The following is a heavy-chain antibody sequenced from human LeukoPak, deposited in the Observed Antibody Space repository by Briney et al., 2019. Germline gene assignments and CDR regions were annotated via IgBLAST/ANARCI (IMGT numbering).Heavy chain of an antibody. CDR2: ISSIGGRT. Sequence: GGSLRLSCAVSGITLSNYGMGWVRQAPGKGLEWVAVISSIGGRTNYADSVKGRFTISRDNPKNTLYLQMNSLRAEDTAVYFCAKRGVVIRVILVGFHKEAYYFDSWGQGALVTVSS. CDR1: GITLSNYG. V-gene: IGHV3-23*01. CDR3: AKRGVVIRVILVGFHKEAYYFDS. D-gene: IGHD3-22*01. J-gene: IGHJ4*02.